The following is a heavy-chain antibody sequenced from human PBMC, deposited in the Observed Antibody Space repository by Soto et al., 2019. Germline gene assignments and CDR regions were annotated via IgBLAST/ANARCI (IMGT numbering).Heavy chain of an antibody. CDR2: ISGSGGST. V-gene: IGHV3-23*01. D-gene: IGHD3-10*01. CDR3: AKDMGGITMVRGVIDY. CDR1: GFTFSSYA. J-gene: IGHJ4*02. Sequence: EVQLLESGGGLVQPGGSLRLSCAASGFTFSSYAMSWVRQAPGKGLEWVSAISGSGGSTYYADSVKGRFTISRDNSKNTLYLQMNSLRAEDMAVYYCAKDMGGITMVRGVIDYWGQGTLVTVSS.